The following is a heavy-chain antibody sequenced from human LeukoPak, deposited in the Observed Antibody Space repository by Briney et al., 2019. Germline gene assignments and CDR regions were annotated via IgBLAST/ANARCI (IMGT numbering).Heavy chain of an antibody. J-gene: IGHJ6*03. CDR1: GGTFSSYA. D-gene: IGHD3-10*01. CDR2: IIPIFGTA. CDR3: ARVREYYYGSGSYYHYYYMDV. Sequence: GASVKVSCKASGGTFSSYAISWVRQAPGQGLEWMGGIIPIFGTANYAQKFQGRVTITADESTSTAYMELSSLRSEDTAVYYCARVREYYYGSGSYYHYYYMDVWGKGTTVTISS. V-gene: IGHV1-69*13.